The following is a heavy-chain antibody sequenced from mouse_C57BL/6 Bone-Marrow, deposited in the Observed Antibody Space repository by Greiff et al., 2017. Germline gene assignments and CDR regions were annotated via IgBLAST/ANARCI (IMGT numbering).Heavy chain of an antibody. CDR2: INPSSGYT. D-gene: IGHD2-1*01. V-gene: IGHV1-4*01. Sequence: QVQLKQSGAELARPGASVKMSCKASGYTFTSYTMHWVKQRPGQGLEWIGYINPSSGYTKYNQTFKDKATLTADKSSSTAYMQLSSLTSEDSAVYYCARPLYGNLFAYWGQGTLVTVSA. CDR1: GYTFTSYT. J-gene: IGHJ3*01. CDR3: ARPLYGNLFAY.